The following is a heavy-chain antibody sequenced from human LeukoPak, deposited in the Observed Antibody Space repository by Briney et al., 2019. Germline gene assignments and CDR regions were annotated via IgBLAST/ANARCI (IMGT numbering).Heavy chain of an antibody. Sequence: GGSLRLSCAASGFTFSSYAMSWVRQAPGKGLEWVSTISGSGGSTYYADSVKGRFTISRDNSKNTLYLQMNSLRAEDTAVYYCENAPIYYGSGSYSDYWGQGTLVTVSS. CDR1: GFTFSSYA. CDR3: ENAPIYYGSGSYSDY. J-gene: IGHJ4*02. V-gene: IGHV3-23*01. CDR2: ISGSGGST. D-gene: IGHD3-10*01.